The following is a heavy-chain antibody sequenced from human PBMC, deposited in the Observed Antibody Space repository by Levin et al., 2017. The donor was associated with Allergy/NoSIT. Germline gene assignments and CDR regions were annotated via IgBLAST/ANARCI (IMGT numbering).Heavy chain of an antibody. V-gene: IGHV3-53*01. J-gene: IGHJ4*02. CDR2: IYAGGAT. Sequence: GASVKVSCAASGFTVSGNYMSWVRQAPGKGLEWVSFIYAGGATYYADSVKGRFTISRDNSKNILYLQMNSLRAEDTAVYYCARFVDADFYFDYWGQGTLVTVSS. D-gene: IGHD4-17*01. CDR3: ARFVDADFYFDY. CDR1: GFTVSGNY.